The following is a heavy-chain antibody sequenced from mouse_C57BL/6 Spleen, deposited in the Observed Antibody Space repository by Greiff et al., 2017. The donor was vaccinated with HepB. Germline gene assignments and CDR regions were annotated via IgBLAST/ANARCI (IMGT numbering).Heavy chain of an antibody. CDR3: ASQLGGYFDY. D-gene: IGHD4-1*02. J-gene: IGHJ2*01. Sequence: EVKVVESGGGLVKPGGSLKLSCAASGFTFSDYGMHWVRQAPEKGLEWVAYISSGSSTIYYADTVKGRFTISRDNAKNTLFLQMTSLRSEDTAMYYCASQLGGYFDYWGQGTTLTVSS. CDR2: ISSGSSTI. V-gene: IGHV5-17*01. CDR1: GFTFSDYG.